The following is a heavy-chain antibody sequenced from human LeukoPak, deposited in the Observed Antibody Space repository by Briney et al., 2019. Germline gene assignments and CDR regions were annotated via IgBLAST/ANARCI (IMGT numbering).Heavy chain of an antibody. V-gene: IGHV4-39*01. CDR2: IYYSGST. CDR1: GGSISSSSYY. CDR3: ARRYDFWSGYYRTRINWFDP. J-gene: IGHJ5*02. Sequence: PSETLSLTCTVSGGSISSSSYYWGWIRQPPGKGLEWIGSIYYSGSTYYNPSLKSRVTISVDTSKNQFSLKLSSVTAADTAAYYCARRYDFWSGYYRTRINWFDPWGQGTLVTVSS. D-gene: IGHD3-3*01.